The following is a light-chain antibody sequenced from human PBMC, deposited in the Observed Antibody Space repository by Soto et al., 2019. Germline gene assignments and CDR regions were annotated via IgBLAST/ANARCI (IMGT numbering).Light chain of an antibody. CDR3: QQYKSYS. CDR2: DAS. CDR1: QSIISW. Sequence: IPMRQSLSTLSAYVGERVSITCRASQSIISWFAWYQQKPGKAPKYLIYDASTLESGVPSRFSGSGSGTEFTLTLSSLESDDFATYYSQQYKSYSFGQGTKVDIK. V-gene: IGKV1-5*01. J-gene: IGKJ1*01.